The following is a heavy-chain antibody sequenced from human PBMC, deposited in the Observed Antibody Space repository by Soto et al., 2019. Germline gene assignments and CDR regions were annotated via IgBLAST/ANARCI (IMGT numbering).Heavy chain of an antibody. V-gene: IGHV3-23*01. CDR2: ISGNGGST. CDR3: AKIIVSAGIAY. D-gene: IGHD6-13*01. CDR1: GFTFSNYA. Sequence: GGSLRLSCAASGFTFSNYAMSWVRQAPGKGLEWVSTISGNGGSTYYADSVKGRFTISRDNSKNMLFLQINSLRAEDTALYYCAKIIVSAGIAYWGQGTLVTVSS. J-gene: IGHJ4*02.